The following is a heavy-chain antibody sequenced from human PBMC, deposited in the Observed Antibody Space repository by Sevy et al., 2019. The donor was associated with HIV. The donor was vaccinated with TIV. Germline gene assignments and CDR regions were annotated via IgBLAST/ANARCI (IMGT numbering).Heavy chain of an antibody. CDR3: AKGYCSGGSCPRDYYYYGMDA. V-gene: IGHV3-23*01. Sequence: GGSLRLSCAASGFTFRTYAMNWVRQAPGKGLEWVSSITTSGRYTYSADSVEGRFTISRDNSQNTVYLQMKSLRVDDTAVYYCAKGYCSGGSCPRDYYYYGMDAWGQGTTVTVSS. D-gene: IGHD2-15*01. CDR2: ITTSGRYT. CDR1: GFTFRTYA. J-gene: IGHJ6*02.